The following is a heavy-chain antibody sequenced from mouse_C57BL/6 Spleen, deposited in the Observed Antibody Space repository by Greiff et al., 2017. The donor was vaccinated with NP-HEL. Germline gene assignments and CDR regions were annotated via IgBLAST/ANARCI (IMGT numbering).Heavy chain of an antibody. CDR3: ARRRGSSYDY. CDR2: IDPSDSYT. J-gene: IGHJ2*01. CDR1: GYTFTSYW. V-gene: IGHV1-50*01. D-gene: IGHD1-1*01. Sequence: QVQLKQPGAELVKPGASVKLSCKASGYTFTSYWMQRVKQRPGQGLEWIGEIDPSDSYTNYNQKFKGKATLTVDTSSSTAYMQLSSLTSEDSAVYYCARRRGSSYDYWGQGTTLTVSS.